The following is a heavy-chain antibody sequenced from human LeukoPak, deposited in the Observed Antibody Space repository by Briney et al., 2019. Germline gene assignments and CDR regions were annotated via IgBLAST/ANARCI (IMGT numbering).Heavy chain of an antibody. CDR3: ARVWGTSYYEDY. D-gene: IGHD3-10*01. V-gene: IGHV1-18*01. J-gene: IGHJ4*02. Sequence: ASVKVSCKASGYTFTTYGISWVRQAPGQGLEWMGWISAYSGNTNYAQKLQGRVTMTTDTSTSTAYMELRSLGSDDTAVYYCARVWGTSYYEDYWGQGTLVTVSS. CDR1: GYTFTTYG. CDR2: ISAYSGNT.